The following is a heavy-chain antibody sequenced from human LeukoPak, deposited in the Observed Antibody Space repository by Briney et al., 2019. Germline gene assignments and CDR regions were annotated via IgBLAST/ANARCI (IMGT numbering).Heavy chain of an antibody. D-gene: IGHD3-10*01. J-gene: IGHJ4*02. CDR3: ARDGITMRILEY. CDR1: GFTFSRYN. V-gene: IGHV3-21*01. CDR2: ITSSSIYK. Sequence: PGGSLRLSCATSGFTFSRYNMNWVRQAPGKGLERVSSITSSSIYKYYADSMKGRFTISRDNAKNSLYLQMDSLRAEDTAVYYCARDGITMRILEYWGQGTLVTVSS.